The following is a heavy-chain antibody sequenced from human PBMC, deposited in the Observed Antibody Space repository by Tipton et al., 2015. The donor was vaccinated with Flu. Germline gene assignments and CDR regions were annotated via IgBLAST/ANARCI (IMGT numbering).Heavy chain of an antibody. Sequence: QLVQSGAEVKKPGASVKVSCKASGYTFTSYDINWVRQATGQGLEWMGWMNPNSGNTGYAQKFQGRVTMTRNTSISTAYMELSSLRSEDTAVYYCARGLLYSSSPGNWFDPWGQGTLVTVSS. V-gene: IGHV1-8*01. D-gene: IGHD6-6*01. CDR2: MNPNSGNT. CDR1: GYTFTSYD. J-gene: IGHJ5*02. CDR3: ARGLLYSSSPGNWFDP.